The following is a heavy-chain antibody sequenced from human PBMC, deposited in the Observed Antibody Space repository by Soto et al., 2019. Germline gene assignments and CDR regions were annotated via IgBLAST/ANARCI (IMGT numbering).Heavy chain of an antibody. J-gene: IGHJ4*02. V-gene: IGHV4-59*01. CDR2: IYYSGST. CDR1: GGSISSYY. Sequence: PSETLSLTCTVSGGSISSYYWSWIRQLPGKGLEWIGYIYYSGSTNYNPSLKSRVTISVDTSKNQFSLKLSSVTAADTAVYYCARAYGDYVFDYWGQGTLVTVSS. CDR3: ARAYGDYVFDY. D-gene: IGHD4-17*01.